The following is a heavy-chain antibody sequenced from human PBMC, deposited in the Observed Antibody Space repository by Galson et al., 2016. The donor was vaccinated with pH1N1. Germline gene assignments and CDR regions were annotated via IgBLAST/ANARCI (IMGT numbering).Heavy chain of an antibody. Sequence: SLRLSCAASGFSFSTYGMAWVRQAPGKGLEWLAFIRYDGINKYYADSVKGRFTISRDNSKNTLYLQMTSLRAEDTAVYYCARDPYPLLNYYYYGMDVWGQGTAVTVSS. J-gene: IGHJ6*02. CDR2: IRYDGINK. V-gene: IGHV3-30*02. CDR1: GFSFSTYG. D-gene: IGHD2-15*01. CDR3: ARDPYPLLNYYYYGMDV.